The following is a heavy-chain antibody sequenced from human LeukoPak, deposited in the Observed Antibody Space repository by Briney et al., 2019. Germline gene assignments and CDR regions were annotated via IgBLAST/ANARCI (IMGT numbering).Heavy chain of an antibody. J-gene: IGHJ4*02. CDR3: VKERDRGIEVADEFAD. CDR2: INDSGGYI. Sequence: GGSLRLSCEASGFTFSMYSMAWVRQAPGKGLEWVSVINDSGGYIQEADSVKGRFTISRDNSKNNLFLQMSSLRDEDTAVYNGVKERDRGIEVADEFADWGQGSLVTVSS. V-gene: IGHV3-23*01. D-gene: IGHD6-19*01. CDR1: GFTFSMYS.